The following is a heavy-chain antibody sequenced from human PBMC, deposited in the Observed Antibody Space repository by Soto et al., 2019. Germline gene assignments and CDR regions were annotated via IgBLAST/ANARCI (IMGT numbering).Heavy chain of an antibody. CDR3: TRSSPTRQSRYDY. D-gene: IGHD3-9*01. CDR1: GFTFTNYG. J-gene: IGHJ4*01. CDR2: ISPYNGNT. Sequence: GASVKVSCKASGFTFTNYGISWVLQAPGQGLEYMGWISPYNGNTYYAQNLQGRVTMTTDTSTRTAYMELRSLRSDDTAVYYCTRSSPTRQSRYDYCGRRTLVTVSA. V-gene: IGHV1-18*01.